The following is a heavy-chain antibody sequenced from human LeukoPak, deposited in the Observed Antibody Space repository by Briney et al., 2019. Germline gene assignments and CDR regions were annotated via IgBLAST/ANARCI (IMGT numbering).Heavy chain of an antibody. CDR2: ISAYNGNT. D-gene: IGHD4-23*01. J-gene: IGHJ4*02. Sequence: GASVKVSCKASGYTFTSYGISWVRQAPGQGLEWMGWISAYNGNTNYAQKLQGRVTMTTDTSTSTAYMELRSLRSDDTAAYYCAREETTVVTPGGYFDYWGQGTLVTVSS. V-gene: IGHV1-18*01. CDR3: AREETTVVTPGGYFDY. CDR1: GYTFTSYG.